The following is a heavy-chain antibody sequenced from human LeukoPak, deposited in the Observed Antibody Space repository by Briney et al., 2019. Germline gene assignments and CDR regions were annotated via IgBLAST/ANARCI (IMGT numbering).Heavy chain of an antibody. J-gene: IGHJ4*02. CDR1: GYSISSGYY. V-gene: IGHV4-38-2*02. D-gene: IGHD4-11*01. CDR3: ARPMTTDANFDY. Sequence: PSETLSLTCTVSGYSISSGYYWGWIRQPPGKGLEWIGSIYHSGSTYYNPSLKSRVTMSVDTSKNQFSLRLTSVTAADTAVYYCARPMTTDANFDYWGQGTLVTVSS. CDR2: IYHSGST.